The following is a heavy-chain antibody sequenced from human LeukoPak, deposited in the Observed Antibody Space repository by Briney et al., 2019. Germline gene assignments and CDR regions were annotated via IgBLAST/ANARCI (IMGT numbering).Heavy chain of an antibody. CDR3: ARDPEYSYGKWFDY. CDR1: GFTFDDYG. D-gene: IGHD5-18*01. CDR2: ISSSSSTI. J-gene: IGHJ4*02. V-gene: IGHV3-48*02. Sequence: GGSLRLSCAASGFTFDDYGMSWVRQAPGKGLEWVSYISSSSSTIYYADSVKGRFTISRDNAKNSLYLQMNSLRDEDTAVYYCARDPEYSYGKWFDYWGQGTLVTVSS.